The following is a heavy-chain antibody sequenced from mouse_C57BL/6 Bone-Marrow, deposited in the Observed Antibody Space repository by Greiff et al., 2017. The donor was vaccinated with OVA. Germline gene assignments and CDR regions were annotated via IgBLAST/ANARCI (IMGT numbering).Heavy chain of an antibody. CDR3: ACSYYSNYQFAY. CDR1: GYTFTSYW. CDR2: IDPSDSYT. J-gene: IGHJ3*01. V-gene: IGHV1-69*01. D-gene: IGHD2-5*01. Sequence: QVQLKQPGAELVMPGASVKLSCKASGYTFTSYWMHWVKQRPGQGLEWIGEIDPSDSYTNYNQKFKGKSTLTVDKSSSTAYMQLSSLTSEDSAVYDCACSYYSNYQFAYWGQGTLVTVSA.